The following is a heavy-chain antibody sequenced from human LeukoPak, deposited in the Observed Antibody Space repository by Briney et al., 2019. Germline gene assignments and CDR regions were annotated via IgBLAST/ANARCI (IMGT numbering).Heavy chain of an antibody. CDR3: ARDGGYSGPGDY. J-gene: IGHJ4*02. CDR2: ISSSSSYI. D-gene: IGHD5-12*01. Sequence: GGSLRLSRAASGFTFSSYSMNWVRQAPGKGLEWVSSISSSSSYIYYADSVKGRFTISRDDAKNSLYLQMNSLRAEDTAVYYCARDGGYSGPGDYWGQGTLVAVSS. V-gene: IGHV3-21*01. CDR1: GFTFSSYS.